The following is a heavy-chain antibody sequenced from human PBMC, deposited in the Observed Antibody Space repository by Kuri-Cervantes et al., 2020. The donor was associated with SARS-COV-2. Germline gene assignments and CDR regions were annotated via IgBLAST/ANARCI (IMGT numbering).Heavy chain of an antibody. CDR2: ISGRGGST. J-gene: IGHJ4*02. V-gene: IGHV3-23*01. D-gene: IGHD6-19*01. CDR3: AKDPRSSGWYDY. CDR1: GFTFNSYA. Sequence: GESLKISCAASGFTFNSYAMSWVRQAPGKGLEWVSGISGRGGSTYYADSVKGRFTISRDNSKNTLFLQMSSLRAEDTAVYYCAKDPRSSGWYDYWGQGTLVTVSS.